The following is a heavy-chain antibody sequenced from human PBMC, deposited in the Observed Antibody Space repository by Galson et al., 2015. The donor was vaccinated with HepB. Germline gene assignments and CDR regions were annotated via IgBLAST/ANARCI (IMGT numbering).Heavy chain of an antibody. CDR2: IYTSGST. CDR1: GGSISSGSYY. V-gene: IGHV4-61*02. Sequence: TLSLTCTVSGGSISSGSYYWSWIRQPAGKRLEWIGRIYTSGSTNYNPSFRSRVSMPLDMSKNQVSLKLRSVTAADTAVYFRAREWRGDLRFLEFAAFDPWGQGTKVTVSS. D-gene: IGHD3-3*01. CDR3: AREWRGDLRFLEFAAFDP. J-gene: IGHJ3*01.